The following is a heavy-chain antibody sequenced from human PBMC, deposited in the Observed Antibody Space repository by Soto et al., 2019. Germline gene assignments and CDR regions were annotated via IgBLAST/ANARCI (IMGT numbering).Heavy chain of an antibody. CDR1: GFTFSSRA. J-gene: IGHJ4*02. Sequence: GGSLRLSCTASGFTFSSRAMNWVRQFPGRGLEWVSYISSSSSNIDYADSVKGRFTVSRDNAKNSLYLQMNPLRDEDTSVYYCASDRSLGSNWYYYLESWGQGTLVTVSS. D-gene: IGHD3-16*01. V-gene: IGHV3-48*02. CDR3: ASDRSLGSNWYYYLES. CDR2: ISSSSSNI.